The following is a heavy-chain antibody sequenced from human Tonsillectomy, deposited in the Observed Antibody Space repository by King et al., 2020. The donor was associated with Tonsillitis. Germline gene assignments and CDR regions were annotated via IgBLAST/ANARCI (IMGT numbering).Heavy chain of an antibody. CDR1: GFTCDDYA. CDR2: ISWNSGSI. CDR3: AKDIKEELWLLFDY. V-gene: IGHV3-9*01. D-gene: IGHD5-12*01. Sequence: VQLVESGGGLVQPGRSLRLSCAASGFTCDDYAMHWVRQDPGKGLEWVSGISWNSGSIGYADSVKGRFTIYRDNAKNSLYLQMNSLRAEDTALYYCAKDIKEELWLLFDYWGQGTLVTVSS. J-gene: IGHJ4*02.